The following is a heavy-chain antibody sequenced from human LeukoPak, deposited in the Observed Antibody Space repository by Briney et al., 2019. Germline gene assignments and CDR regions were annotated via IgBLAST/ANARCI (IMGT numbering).Heavy chain of an antibody. CDR2: IYHSGST. Sequence: SETLSLTRAVSGDSISSSNWWSWVRQPPGKGLEWIGEIYHSGSTNYNPSLQSPVAISVDKSNNQLSLEVRSVTAADTAVYYCARGLSLNPGYYCYGMDVWGQGATVSASS. J-gene: IGHJ6*02. V-gene: IGHV4-4*02. CDR1: GDSISSSNW. D-gene: IGHD5/OR15-5a*01. CDR3: ARGLSLNPGYYCYGMDV.